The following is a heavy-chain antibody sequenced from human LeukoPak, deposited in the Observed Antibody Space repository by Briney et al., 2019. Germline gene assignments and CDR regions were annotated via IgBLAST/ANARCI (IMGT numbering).Heavy chain of an antibody. D-gene: IGHD6-13*01. V-gene: IGHV4-59*02. Sequence: SETLSLTCTVSGGSVSSYFWSWIRQPPGKGLEWIGYIYYSGSTNYNPSFKSRVTISLDTSNYQFSLRLGSVTVADTALYYCARILPTAGTGAFDIWGQGTMVTVSS. CDR3: ARILPTAGTGAFDI. CDR1: GGSVSSYF. J-gene: IGHJ3*02. CDR2: IYYSGST.